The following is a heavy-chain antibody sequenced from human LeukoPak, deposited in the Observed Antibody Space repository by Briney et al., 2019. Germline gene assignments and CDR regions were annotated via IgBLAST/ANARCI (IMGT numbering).Heavy chain of an antibody. Sequence: ASVKVSCKASGYTFTGYYMHWVRQAPGQGLEWMGWINPNSGGTNYAQKFQGRVTMTRDTSISTAYMELSRLRSDDTAVYYCARGGLLRYFDWLLPFDYWGQGTLVTVSS. CDR3: ARGGLLRYFDWLLPFDY. CDR2: INPNSGGT. D-gene: IGHD3-9*01. CDR1: GYTFTGYY. J-gene: IGHJ4*02. V-gene: IGHV1-2*02.